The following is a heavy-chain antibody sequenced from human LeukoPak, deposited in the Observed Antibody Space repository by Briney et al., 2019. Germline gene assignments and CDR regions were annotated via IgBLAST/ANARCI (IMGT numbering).Heavy chain of an antibody. D-gene: IGHD6-13*01. CDR3: ARAQYSSSWYYSDAFDI. V-gene: IGHV3-74*01. J-gene: IGHJ3*02. CDR2: INSDGSST. CDR1: GFTFSSYW. Sequence: GGSLRLSCAASGFTFSSYWMHWVRHAPGKGLVWVSRINSDGSSTSYADSVKGRFTISRDNAKNTLYLQMNSLRAEDTAVYYCARAQYSSSWYYSDAFDIWGQGTMVTVSS.